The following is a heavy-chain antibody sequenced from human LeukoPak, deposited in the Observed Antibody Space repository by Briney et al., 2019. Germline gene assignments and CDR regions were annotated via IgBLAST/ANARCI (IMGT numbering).Heavy chain of an antibody. J-gene: IGHJ3*02. CDR3: ARGGGYDSSGYYYGYRDAFDI. V-gene: IGHV3-21*01. CDR2: ISSSSSYI. Sequence: PGGSLRLSCAASGFTFSSYSMNWVRQAPGKGLEWVSSISSSSSYIYYADSVEGRFTISRDNAKNSLYLQMNSLRAEDTAVYYCARGGGYDSSGYYYGYRDAFDIWGQGTMVTVSS. D-gene: IGHD3-22*01. CDR1: GFTFSSYS.